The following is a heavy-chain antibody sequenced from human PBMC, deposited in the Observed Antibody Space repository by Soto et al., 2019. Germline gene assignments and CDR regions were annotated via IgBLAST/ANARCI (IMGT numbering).Heavy chain of an antibody. Sequence: QVQLVQSGAEVKKPGASVKVSCRASGYTFTRYSVHWVRQAPGQGLEWMGWINPNTGGTRFAPKFEGRVTLTTDPSVRTVYMEVRSLRSDDKAVFYCSVDFDDLQEASFWGQGTLVTVTS. CDR1: GYTFTRYS. CDR2: INPNTGGT. V-gene: IGHV1-2*02. D-gene: IGHD1-1*01. J-gene: IGHJ1*01. CDR3: SVDFDDLQEASF.